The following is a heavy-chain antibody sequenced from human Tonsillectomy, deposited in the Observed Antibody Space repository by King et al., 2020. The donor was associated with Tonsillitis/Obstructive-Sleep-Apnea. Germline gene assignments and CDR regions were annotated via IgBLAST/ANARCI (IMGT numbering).Heavy chain of an antibody. D-gene: IGHD3-22*01. CDR1: GFTFSNAW. V-gene: IGHV3-15*01. CDR2: IKSKTDGGTT. J-gene: IGHJ4*02. Sequence: VQLVESGGGLVKPGGSLRLSCAASGFTFSNAWMSWVRQAPGKGLEWVGRIKSKTDGGTTDYAAPVKGRFTISRDDSKNTLYRQMNSLKTEDTAVYYCTAGSYYYYSSADYWGQGTLVPVSS. CDR3: TAGSYYYYSSADY.